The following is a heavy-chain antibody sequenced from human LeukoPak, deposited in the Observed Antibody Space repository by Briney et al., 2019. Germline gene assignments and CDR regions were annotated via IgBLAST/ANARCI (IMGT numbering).Heavy chain of an antibody. Sequence: PGGSLRLSCAATGFTLSGHSMNWVRQAPGKGLDWVSSISPTSAYIYYQDSVKGRFTISRDNSKNTLYLQMNSLRAEDTAVYYCAKDRSLDYWGQGTLVTVTS. J-gene: IGHJ4*02. CDR2: ISPTSAYI. CDR1: GFTLSGHS. V-gene: IGHV3-21*04. D-gene: IGHD5-24*01. CDR3: AKDRSLDY.